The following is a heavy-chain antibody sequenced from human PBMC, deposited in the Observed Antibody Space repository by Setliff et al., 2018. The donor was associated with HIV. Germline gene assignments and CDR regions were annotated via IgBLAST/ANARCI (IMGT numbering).Heavy chain of an antibody. CDR1: GYTFTDYY. Sequence: ASVKVSCKASGYTFTDYYIHWVRQAPGQGLEWIGWIYPNTGGTNYAQKFQGRVTMTRGTSISTAYMELSRLTSDDTAIYYCTRSTTADWGQGTMVTVSS. CDR2: IYPNTGGT. J-gene: IGHJ4*02. D-gene: IGHD4-17*01. V-gene: IGHV1-2*02. CDR3: TRSTTAD.